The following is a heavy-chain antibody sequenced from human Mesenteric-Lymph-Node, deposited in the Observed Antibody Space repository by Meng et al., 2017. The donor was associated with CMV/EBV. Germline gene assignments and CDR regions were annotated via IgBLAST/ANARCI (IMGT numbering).Heavy chain of an antibody. Sequence: GESLKISCSASGFTFSSYSMNWVRQAPGKGLEWVANINQNGSETYYVDSVRGRFIISRDNVKSSLFLQMGSLRDEDTAVYYCVTLNYRHNTEYFDHWGQGTLVTVSS. CDR2: INQNGSET. J-gene: IGHJ4*02. CDR3: VTLNYRHNTEYFDH. D-gene: IGHD5-18*01. V-gene: IGHV3-7*03. CDR1: GFTFSSYS.